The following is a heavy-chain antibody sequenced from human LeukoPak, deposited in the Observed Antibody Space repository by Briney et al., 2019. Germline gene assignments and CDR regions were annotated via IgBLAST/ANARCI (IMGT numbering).Heavy chain of an antibody. CDR3: ARGISGYFDL. CDR1: GGSISSGDYY. V-gene: IGHV4-30-4*01. Sequence: SETLSLTCTVSGGSISSGDYYWSWIRQPPGKGLEWLGYIYYSGSTYYNPSLKSRVTISVDTSKNQFSLKLSSVTAADTAVYYCARGISGYFDLWGRGTLVTVSS. J-gene: IGHJ2*01. CDR2: IYYSGST. D-gene: IGHD2-15*01.